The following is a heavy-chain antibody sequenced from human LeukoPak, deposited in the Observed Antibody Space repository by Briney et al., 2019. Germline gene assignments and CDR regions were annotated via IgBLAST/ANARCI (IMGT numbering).Heavy chain of an antibody. J-gene: IGHJ4*02. CDR3: ARGPYSSGWYAIDY. V-gene: IGHV4-4*07. CDR1: GGSISGLY. Sequence: SETLSLTCTVSGGSISGLYWSWIRQPAGKGLECIGRIYNRENTIYNPSLKSRDTMSVDTSKYQFSLKLSSVTAADTAVYYCARGPYSSGWYAIDYWGQGTLVTVSS. CDR2: IYNRENT. D-gene: IGHD6-19*01.